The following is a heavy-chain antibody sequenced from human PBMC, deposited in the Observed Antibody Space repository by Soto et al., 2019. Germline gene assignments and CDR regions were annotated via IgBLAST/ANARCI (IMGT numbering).Heavy chain of an antibody. D-gene: IGHD6-19*01. CDR2: ISGSGGNT. CDR3: AKGRAPSGWYPPYYYGMDV. Sequence: PGGSLRLSCGASGFTFSSYAMSWVRQAPGKGLECVSTISGSGGNTYYADSVRGRFTISRDNSKNTLYLHINSLRAEDTAVYYCAKGRAPSGWYPPYYYGMDVWGQGATVTVSS. V-gene: IGHV3-23*01. J-gene: IGHJ6*02. CDR1: GFTFSSYA.